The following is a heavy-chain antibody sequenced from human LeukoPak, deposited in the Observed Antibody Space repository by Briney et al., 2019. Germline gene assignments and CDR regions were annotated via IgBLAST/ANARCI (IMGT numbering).Heavy chain of an antibody. D-gene: IGHD6-13*01. CDR1: GFTFSSYA. J-gene: IGHJ4*02. V-gene: IGHV3-30-3*01. CDR2: ISYDGSNK. CDR3: ARPVLYSSSWYPYFDY. Sequence: PGGSLRLSCAASGFTFSSYAMHWVRQAPGKGLEWVAVISYDGSNKYYADSVKGRFTISRDNSKNTLYLQMNSLRAEDTAVYYCARPVLYSSSWYPYFDYWGQGTLVTVSS.